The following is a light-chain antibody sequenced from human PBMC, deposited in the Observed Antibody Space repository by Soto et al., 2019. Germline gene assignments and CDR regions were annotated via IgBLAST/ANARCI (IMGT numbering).Light chain of an antibody. V-gene: IGKV3-15*01. J-gene: IGKJ2*01. CDR2: GAS. CDR1: QSVSSN. CDR3: QQYNNWPHT. Sequence: EIVMTQSPTTLSVSPGERATLSCRASQSVSSNLAWYQQKPGQAPRLLIYGASTRATGIPARFCGSGSGTEFTLTISSLQSEDFAVYYGQQYNNWPHTFGQGTNLEIK.